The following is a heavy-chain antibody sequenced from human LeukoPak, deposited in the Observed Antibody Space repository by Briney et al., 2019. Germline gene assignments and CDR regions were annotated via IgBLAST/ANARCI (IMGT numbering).Heavy chain of an antibody. J-gene: IGHJ4*02. Sequence: KTGESLKISCKGSGYSFSTYWIGWVRQMPGKGLEWMGIIYPGDSDTRYSPSFQGQVTISADKSISTAYLQWSSLKASDTAMYYCARFRIPSGFDYWGQGTLVTVSS. CDR1: GYSFSTYW. CDR3: ARFRIPSGFDY. CDR2: IYPGDSDT. D-gene: IGHD2/OR15-2a*01. V-gene: IGHV5-51*01.